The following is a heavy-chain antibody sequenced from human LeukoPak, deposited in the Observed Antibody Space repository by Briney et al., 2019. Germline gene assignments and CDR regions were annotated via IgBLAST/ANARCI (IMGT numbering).Heavy chain of an antibody. D-gene: IGHD1-26*01. Sequence: GASVKVSCKASGYTFTGYYMHWVRQAPGQGLEWMGWINPNSGGTNYAQKFQGRVTMTRDTSISTAYMELSRLRSDDTAVYYCAREYGKWELLNFGSGYWGQGTLVTVSS. CDR1: GYTFTGYY. V-gene: IGHV1-2*02. J-gene: IGHJ4*02. CDR2: INPNSGGT. CDR3: AREYGKWELLNFGSGY.